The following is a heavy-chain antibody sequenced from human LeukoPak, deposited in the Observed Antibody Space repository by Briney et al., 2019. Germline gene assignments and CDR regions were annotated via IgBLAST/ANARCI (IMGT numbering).Heavy chain of an antibody. CDR1: GGSISSGSYY. Sequence: SETLSLTCTVSGGSISSGSYYWSWIRQPAGKGLEWIGRIYTSGSTNYNPSLKSRVTISVDTSKNQFSLKLSSVTAADTALYDCARQLDTYGSRGAGDNRGQGTRVSV. J-gene: IGHJ3*01. D-gene: IGHD2-21*01. CDR2: IYTSGST. CDR3: ARQLDTYGSRGAGDN. V-gene: IGHV4-61*02.